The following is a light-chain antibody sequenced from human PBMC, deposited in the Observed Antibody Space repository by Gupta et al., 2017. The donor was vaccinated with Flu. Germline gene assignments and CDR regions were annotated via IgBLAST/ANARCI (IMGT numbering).Light chain of an antibody. CDR2: AAS. J-gene: IGKJ2*01. CDR3: QQKGHSLFT. V-gene: IGKV3-20*01. Sequence: EVVLTQSPGTLSLSPGEISTLSCRASQSVTSSYLTWYQQKPGQAPRFLISAASTRAPGIPDRFSGSGSGTEFTLTISRREPEDFAVYYCQQKGHSLFTFGQGTKMDIK. CDR1: QSVTSSY.